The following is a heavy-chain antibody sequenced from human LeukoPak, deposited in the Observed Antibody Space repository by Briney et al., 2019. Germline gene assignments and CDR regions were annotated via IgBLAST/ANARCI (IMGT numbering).Heavy chain of an antibody. V-gene: IGHV1-18*01. CDR3: ARDGVSYCSGTSCYTMVWFDP. CDR1: GYTFTSYG. D-gene: IGHD2-2*02. J-gene: IGHJ5*02. Sequence: ASVKVSCKASGYTFTSYGISWVRQAPGQGLEWMGWISTYNGNTNYAQKFQGRVTMTTDTSTNTAFMELRSLRSDDTAVYYCARDGVSYCSGTSCYTMVWFDPWGQGTLVTVSS. CDR2: ISTYNGNT.